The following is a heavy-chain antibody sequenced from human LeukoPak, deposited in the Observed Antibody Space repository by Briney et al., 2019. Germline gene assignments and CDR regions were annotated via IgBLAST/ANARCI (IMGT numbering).Heavy chain of an antibody. D-gene: IGHD4-17*01. J-gene: IGHJ4*02. CDR2: ISSSSSYI. V-gene: IGHV3-21*01. CDR3: AREDFGDYVFGY. Sequence: GGSLRLSCAASGFTFSSYSMNWVRQAPGKGLEWVSSISSSSSYIYYADSVKGRFTISRDNAKNSLYLQMNSLRAEDTAVYYCAREDFGDYVFGYWGQRTLVTVSS. CDR1: GFTFSSYS.